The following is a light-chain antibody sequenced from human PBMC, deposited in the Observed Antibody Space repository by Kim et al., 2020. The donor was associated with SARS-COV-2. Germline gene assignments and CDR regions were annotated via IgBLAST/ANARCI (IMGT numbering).Light chain of an antibody. CDR1: SRDVGAYNY. Sequence: GPSVAISCTGNSRDVGAYNYVSWYQQHPGKVPKLLIYYVNKRPSEVPDRFSGSKSGNTASLTVSGLQAEDEATYYCSSYAANNILIVGGGTQLTVL. J-gene: IGLJ2*01. V-gene: IGLV2-8*01. CDR3: SSYAANNILI. CDR2: YVN.